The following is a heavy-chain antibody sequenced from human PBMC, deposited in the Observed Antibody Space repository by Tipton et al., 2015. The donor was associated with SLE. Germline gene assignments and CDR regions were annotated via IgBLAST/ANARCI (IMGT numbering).Heavy chain of an antibody. D-gene: IGHD3-22*01. CDR3: AKGDYYDSRGYYPKD. V-gene: IGHV3-43*02. J-gene: IGHJ4*02. Sequence: GSLRLSCAASGFTFDDYAMHWVRQAPGKGLEWVSLISGDGGSTYYADSVKGRFTISRDSSKNSLYLLMNSLRTEDTALYYCAKGDYYDSRGYYPKDWGQGTLVTVSS. CDR2: ISGDGGST. CDR1: GFTFDDYA.